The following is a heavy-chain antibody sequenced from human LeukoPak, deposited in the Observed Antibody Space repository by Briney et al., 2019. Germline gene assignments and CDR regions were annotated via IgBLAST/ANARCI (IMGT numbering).Heavy chain of an antibody. CDR3: ARRVWDTTIYRDAFDI. Sequence: GSLRLSCAASGFTFSDYYMTWIRQAPGKGLEWVGHMHYSGSTNYNPSLKSRVAISVDTSKNQFSLNLRSVAAEDTGLYYCARRVWDTTIYRDAFDIWGQGTMVNVSS. V-gene: IGHV4-59*01. J-gene: IGHJ3*02. CDR1: GFTFSDYY. D-gene: IGHD2/OR15-2a*01. CDR2: MHYSGST.